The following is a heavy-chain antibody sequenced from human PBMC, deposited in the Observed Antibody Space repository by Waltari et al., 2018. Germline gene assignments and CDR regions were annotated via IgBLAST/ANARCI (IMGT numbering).Heavy chain of an antibody. CDR1: GYSFTSYW. Sequence: EVQLVQSGAEVKKPGESLKISCKGSGYSFTSYWIGWVRQMPGKGLEWMGIIYPGDTDTRYGPSLQGQVTISADKSISTAYLQWSSLKASDTAMYYCARRHCSGGSCYHFDYWGQGTLVTVSS. V-gene: IGHV5-51*01. J-gene: IGHJ4*02. D-gene: IGHD2-15*01. CDR2: IYPGDTDT. CDR3: ARRHCSGGSCYHFDY.